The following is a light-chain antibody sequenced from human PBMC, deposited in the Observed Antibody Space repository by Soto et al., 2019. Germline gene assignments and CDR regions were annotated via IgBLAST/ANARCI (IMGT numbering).Light chain of an antibody. J-gene: IGKJ2*01. CDR1: QSISSY. CDR2: AAS. Sequence: DIQMTQSPSSLSASVGDRVTITCRASQSISSYLNWYQQKPWKAPKLLIYAASSLQSGVPSRFSGSGSGTDFTLTISSLQPEDFATYYCQQSYCTPYTFGQGTKLEIK. V-gene: IGKV1-39*01. CDR3: QQSYCTPYT.